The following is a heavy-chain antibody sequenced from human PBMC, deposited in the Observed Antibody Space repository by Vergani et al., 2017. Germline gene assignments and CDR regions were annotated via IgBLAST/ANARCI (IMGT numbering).Heavy chain of an antibody. CDR2: IYYSGST. CDR1: GGSISSYY. J-gene: IGHJ4*02. V-gene: IGHV4-59*01. D-gene: IGHD5-24*01. CDR3: ARGTEMATIHY. Sequence: QVQLQESGPGLVKPSETLSLTCTVSGGSISSYYRSWIRQPPGKGLEWIGYIYYSGSTNYNPSLKSRVTISVDTSKNQFSLKLSSVTAADTAVYYCARGTEMATIHYWGQGTLVTVSS.